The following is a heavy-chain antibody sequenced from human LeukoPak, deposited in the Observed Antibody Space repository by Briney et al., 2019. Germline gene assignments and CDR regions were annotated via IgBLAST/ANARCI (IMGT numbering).Heavy chain of an antibody. D-gene: IGHD4/OR15-4a*01. CDR1: GLTFDDYT. CDR2: ISWDGGST. V-gene: IGHV3-43*01. CDR3: ARGDYGDHVWVDAFDI. J-gene: IGHJ3*02. Sequence: RSGGSLRLSCVASGLTFDDYTMHWVRQAPGKGLEWVSLISWDGGSTYYADSVKGRFTISRDNAKNSLYLQMNSLRAEDTAVYYCARGDYGDHVWVDAFDIWGQGTMVTVSS.